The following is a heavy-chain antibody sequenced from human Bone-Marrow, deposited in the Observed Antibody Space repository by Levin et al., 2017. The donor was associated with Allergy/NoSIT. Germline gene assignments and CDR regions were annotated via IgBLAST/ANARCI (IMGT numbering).Heavy chain of an antibody. CDR3: AKGIRFCSTSRCYSDYFYGMDA. Sequence: GESLKISCAASGFTFSNYAMSWVRQAPGKGLEWVSGISDSDGSTYYADSVKGRFTISRDNSKNTLYLQMNSLRVEDTAVYYCAKGIRFCSTSRCYSDYFYGMDAWGQGTTVTVSS. V-gene: IGHV3-23*01. J-gene: IGHJ6*02. CDR1: GFTFSNYA. D-gene: IGHD2-2*02. CDR2: ISDSDGST.